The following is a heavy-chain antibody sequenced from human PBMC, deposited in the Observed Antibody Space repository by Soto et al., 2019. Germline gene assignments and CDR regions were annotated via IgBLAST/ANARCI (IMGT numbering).Heavy chain of an antibody. J-gene: IGHJ6*02. V-gene: IGHV3-33*01. Sequence: GGSLRLSCAASGFTFSSYGMHWVRQAPGKGLEWVAVIWYDGSNKYYADSVKGRFTISRDNSKNTLYLQMNSLRAEDTAVYYCARDDDDHYYYYGMDVWGQGTTVTVSS. CDR2: IWYDGSNK. CDR1: GFTFSSYG. CDR3: ARDDDDHYYYYGMDV. D-gene: IGHD3-3*01.